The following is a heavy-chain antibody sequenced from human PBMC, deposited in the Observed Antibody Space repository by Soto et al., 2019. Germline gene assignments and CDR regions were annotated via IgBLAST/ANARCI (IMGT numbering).Heavy chain of an antibody. Sequence: QVQLVQSGAEEKKPGASVKVSCKASGYTFTSYAMHWVPQAPGQSLEWMGWINAGNGNTKYSQKLQGRVTITRDTSASAADRELGSLRSEDTAVYYCARAPGGSSSFVDYWGQGTLVTVSS. V-gene: IGHV1-3*05. CDR2: INAGNGNT. D-gene: IGHD6-6*01. J-gene: IGHJ4*02. CDR3: ARAPGGSSSFVDY. CDR1: GYTFTSYA.